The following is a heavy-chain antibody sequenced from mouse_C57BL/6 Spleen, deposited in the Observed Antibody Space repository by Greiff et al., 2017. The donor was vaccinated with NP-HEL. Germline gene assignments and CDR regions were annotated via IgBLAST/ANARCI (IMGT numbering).Heavy chain of an antibody. Sequence: QVQLQQPGAELVKPGASVKMSCKASGYTFTSYWITWVKQRPGQGLEWIGDIYPGSGSTNYNEKFKSKAKLTVDTSSSTAYMQLSSLTSEDSAVYYCARGGLRRNYYAMDYWGQGTAVTVSS. D-gene: IGHD2-4*01. CDR1: GYTFTSYW. CDR2: IYPGSGST. CDR3: ARGGLRRNYYAMDY. J-gene: IGHJ4*01. V-gene: IGHV1-55*01.